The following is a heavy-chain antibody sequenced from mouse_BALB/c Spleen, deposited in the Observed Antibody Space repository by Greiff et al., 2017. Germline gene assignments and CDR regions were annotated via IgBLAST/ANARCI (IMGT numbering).Heavy chain of an antibody. D-gene: IGHD2-2*01. CDR2: ISYSGST. Sequence: EVQGVESGPGLVKPSQSLSLTCTVTGYSITSDYAWNWIRQFPGNKLEWMGYISYSGSTSYNPSLKSRISITRDTSKNQFFLQLNSVTTEDTATYYCARNYYGYVGFAYWGQGTLVTVSA. CDR3: ARNYYGYVGFAY. V-gene: IGHV3-2*02. J-gene: IGHJ3*01. CDR1: GYSITSDYA.